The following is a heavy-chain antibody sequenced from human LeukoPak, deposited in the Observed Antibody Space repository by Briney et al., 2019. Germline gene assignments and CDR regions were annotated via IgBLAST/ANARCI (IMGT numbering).Heavy chain of an antibody. D-gene: IGHD1-26*01. J-gene: IGHJ5*02. V-gene: IGHV3-30*02. CDR1: GFTFTTRG. Sequence: GGSLRLSXAASGFTFTTRGMHWVCQAPGKGPQWVAFAGSDGRIKYNENSVEGRFTISRDNSKNTLYLQMNSLRPEDTAVYYCAATEGVTDKWLDPWGQGTQVTVSS. CDR2: AGSDGRIK. CDR3: AATEGVTDKWLDP.